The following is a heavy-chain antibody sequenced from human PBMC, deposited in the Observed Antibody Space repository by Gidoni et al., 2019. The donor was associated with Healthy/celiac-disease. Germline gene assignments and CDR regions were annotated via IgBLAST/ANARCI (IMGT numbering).Heavy chain of an antibody. Sequence: QIQLVQSGAAVKKPWSSVKVSCKASGGTFSSYTIRWVRQAPGQGLEWSGRRIPILGIANYAQKFKGRVTITADKSTSTDYMELSSLRSEDTAVYYCASASGYCSGGSCYSGWFDPWGQGTLVTVSS. J-gene: IGHJ5*02. CDR2: RIPILGIA. CDR3: ASASGYCSGGSCYSGWFDP. V-gene: IGHV1-69*02. D-gene: IGHD2-15*01. CDR1: GGTFSSYT.